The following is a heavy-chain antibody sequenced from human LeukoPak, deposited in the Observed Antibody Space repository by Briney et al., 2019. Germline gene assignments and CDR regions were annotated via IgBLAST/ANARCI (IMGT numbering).Heavy chain of an antibody. J-gene: IGHJ4*02. Sequence: GGSLRLSCAASGFTFSSYAMSWVRQAPGKGLEWVSAISGSGGSTYYADSVKGRFTISRDNSKNTLYLQMNSLRAEDTAVYYCAKGFLRGYNYGPDYWGQGTLVTVSS. V-gene: IGHV3-23*01. D-gene: IGHD5-18*01. CDR3: AKGFLRGYNYGPDY. CDR2: ISGSGGST. CDR1: GFTFSSYA.